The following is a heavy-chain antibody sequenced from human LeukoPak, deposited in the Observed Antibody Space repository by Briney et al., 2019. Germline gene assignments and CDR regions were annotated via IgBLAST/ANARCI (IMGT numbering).Heavy chain of an antibody. V-gene: IGHV3-23*01. CDR1: GFTFSTYA. CDR3: AKGYIQLWWFDY. J-gene: IGHJ4*02. D-gene: IGHD2-21*01. Sequence: GGSLRLSCAASGFTFSTYAMSWVRQAPGKGLQWVSLISGSGDGAHYADSVKGRFTISRDNSKNTVYLQTTNLRAEDTAVYYCAKGYIQLWWFDYWGQGTLVTVSS. CDR2: ISGSGDGA.